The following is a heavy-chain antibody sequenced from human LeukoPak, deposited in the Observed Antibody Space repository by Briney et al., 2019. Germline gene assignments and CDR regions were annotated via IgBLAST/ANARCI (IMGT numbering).Heavy chain of an antibody. Sequence: SVKVSCKASGGTFSSYAISWVRQAPGQGLEWMGGIIPIFGTANYAQKFQGRVTITADESTSTAYMQLSSLRSEDTAVYYCARDRSVVPAALPEYYFDYWGQGTLVTVSS. CDR2: IIPIFGTA. V-gene: IGHV1-69*13. J-gene: IGHJ4*02. D-gene: IGHD2-2*01. CDR1: GGTFSSYA. CDR3: ARDRSVVPAALPEYYFDY.